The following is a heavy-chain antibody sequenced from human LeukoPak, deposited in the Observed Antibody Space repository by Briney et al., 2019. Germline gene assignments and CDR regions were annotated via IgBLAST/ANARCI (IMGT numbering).Heavy chain of an antibody. Sequence: GGSLRLSCAASGFTFSSYGMHWVRQAPGKGLEWVAFIRYDGSNKYYADSVKGRFTISRDNSKNTLYLQMNSLRAEDTAVYYCARVGALFTTPFDYWGQGTLVTVSS. CDR2: IRYDGSNK. D-gene: IGHD3-10*01. V-gene: IGHV3-30*02. J-gene: IGHJ4*02. CDR3: ARVGALFTTPFDY. CDR1: GFTFSSYG.